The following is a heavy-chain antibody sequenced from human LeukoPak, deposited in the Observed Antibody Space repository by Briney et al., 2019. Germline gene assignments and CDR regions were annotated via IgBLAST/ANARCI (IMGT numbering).Heavy chain of an antibody. CDR3: ARGHMVEATMDAFDI. V-gene: IGHV3-48*04. D-gene: IGHD1-26*01. CDR1: GFTFSSYN. CDR2: ISWSTTTI. J-gene: IGHJ3*02. Sequence: GGSLRLSCAASGFTFSSYNMNWVRQAPGKGLEWVSYISWSTTTIYYADSVKGRFTISRDNAKNSLYLQMYSLRAEDTAVYYCARGHMVEATMDAFDIWGQGTMVTVSS.